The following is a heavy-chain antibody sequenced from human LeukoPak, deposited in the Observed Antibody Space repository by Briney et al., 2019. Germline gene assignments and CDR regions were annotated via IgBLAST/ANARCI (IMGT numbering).Heavy chain of an antibody. Sequence: GASVKVSCKASGYTFTSYGISWVRQAPGQGLEWMGWISAYNGNTNYAQKLQGRVTMTTDTSTSTAYMELRSLRSDDTAVYYCARDRSGSGSAYYYYYGMDVWGQGTTVTVSS. CDR2: ISAYNGNT. CDR3: ARDRSGSGSAYYYYYGMDV. D-gene: IGHD3-10*01. V-gene: IGHV1-18*01. CDR1: GYTFTSYG. J-gene: IGHJ6*02.